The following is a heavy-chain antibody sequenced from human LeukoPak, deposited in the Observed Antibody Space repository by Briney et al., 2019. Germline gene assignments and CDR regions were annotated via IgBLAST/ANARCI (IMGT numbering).Heavy chain of an antibody. J-gene: IGHJ4*02. CDR1: GFTFSSYA. CDR3: AKDTAYCGGDCYSTYFDY. CDR2: ISGSGGST. V-gene: IGHV3-23*01. Sequence: GGSLRLSCAASGFTFSSYAMGWVRQAPGKGLEWVSAISGSGGSTYYADSVKGRFTISRDNSKNTLYLQMNSLRAEDTAVYYCAKDTAYCGGDCYSTYFDYWGQGTLVTVSS. D-gene: IGHD2-21*02.